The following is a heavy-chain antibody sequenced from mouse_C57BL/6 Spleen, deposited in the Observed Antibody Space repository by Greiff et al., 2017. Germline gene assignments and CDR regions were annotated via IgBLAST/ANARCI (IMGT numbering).Heavy chain of an antibody. D-gene: IGHD1-2*01. CDR2: IHPNSGST. CDR1: GYTFTSYW. CDR3: ARRRLIHTTEGYFDD. V-gene: IGHV1-64*01. Sequence: QVQLKQPGAELVKPGASVKLSCKASGYTFTSYWMHWVKQRPGQGLEWIGMIHPNSGSTNYNAKFKGKATLTADKSSRTAYLQLSSLTSEDSAVYFCARRRLIHTTEGYFDDWGQGTTLTVSS. J-gene: IGHJ2*01.